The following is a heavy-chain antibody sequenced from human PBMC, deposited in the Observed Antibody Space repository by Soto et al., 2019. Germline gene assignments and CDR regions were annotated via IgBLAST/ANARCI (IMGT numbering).Heavy chain of an antibody. CDR3: ASTYYDFWSGYFRYYGMDV. J-gene: IGHJ6*02. Sequence: GGSLRLSCAASGFTFSSYEMNWVRQAPGKGLEWVSYISSSGSTIYYADSVKGRFTISRDNAKNSLYLQMNSLRAEDTAVYYCASTYYDFWSGYFRYYGMDVWGQGTTVTVS. V-gene: IGHV3-48*03. CDR1: GFTFSSYE. D-gene: IGHD3-3*01. CDR2: ISSSGSTI.